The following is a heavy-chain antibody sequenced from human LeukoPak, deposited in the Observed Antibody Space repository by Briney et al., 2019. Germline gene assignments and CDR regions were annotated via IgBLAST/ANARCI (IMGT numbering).Heavy chain of an antibody. D-gene: IGHD3-10*01. V-gene: IGHV4-61*01. CDR2: KYYSGST. Sequence: SETLSLTCGVSGVYITTGCYYSAWIRQPPGKGLEWIGYKYYSGSTRYNSSLRSRLTISLDSSKNQFSLRLISVTAADTAVYYRARGRRYGFDFDSWGPGTLVIVSS. J-gene: IGHJ4*02. CDR1: GVYITTGCYY. CDR3: ARGRRYGFDFDS.